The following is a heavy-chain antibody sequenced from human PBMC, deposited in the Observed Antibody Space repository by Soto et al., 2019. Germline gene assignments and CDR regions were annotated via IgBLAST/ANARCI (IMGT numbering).Heavy chain of an antibody. J-gene: IGHJ6*02. CDR1: GFIFRNDY. CDR3: AREYTAWPLAYGLDV. V-gene: IGHV3-7*01. CDR2: TNKDGSEA. D-gene: IGHD2-2*02. Sequence: GGSLRLSCVASGFIFRNDYMSWVRQAPGKGLEWVAKTNKDGSEAYYVDSLEGRFTISRDNAKNSVSLQMNSLRAEDTAVYYCAREYTAWPLAYGLDVWGQGTTVTVSS.